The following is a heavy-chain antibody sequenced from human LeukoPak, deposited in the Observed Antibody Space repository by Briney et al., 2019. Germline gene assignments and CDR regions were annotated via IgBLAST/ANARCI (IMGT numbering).Heavy chain of an antibody. CDR2: INPDGSSA. V-gene: IGHV3-74*01. J-gene: IGHJ5*02. D-gene: IGHD4-11*01. CDR1: GFTFSDYW. Sequence: PGGSLRLSCAASGFTFSDYWMHWVRQAPGKGLVWVSRINPDGSSASYADSVKGRFTISRDNDKNTMYLQMNSLRAEDTAVYYCARFKVTVTSIPWGQGTLVTVSS. CDR3: ARFKVTVTSIP.